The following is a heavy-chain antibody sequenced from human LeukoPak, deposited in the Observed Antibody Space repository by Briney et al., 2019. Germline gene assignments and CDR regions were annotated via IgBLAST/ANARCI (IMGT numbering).Heavy chain of an antibody. V-gene: IGHV1-3*01. CDR1: GYTFTSYA. J-gene: IGHJ6*02. CDR3: ARGQQLVYYYYGMDV. Sequence: GASVKVSCKASGYTFTSYAMHWVRQAPGQRLEWMGWINAGNGNTKYSQKFQGRVTITRDTSASTAYMELSSLRSEDTAVYYCARGQQLVYYYYGMDVWGQGTTVTVSS. D-gene: IGHD6-13*01. CDR2: INAGNGNT.